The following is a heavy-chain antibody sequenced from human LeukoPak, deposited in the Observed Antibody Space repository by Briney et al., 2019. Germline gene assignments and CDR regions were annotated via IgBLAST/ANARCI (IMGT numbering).Heavy chain of an antibody. J-gene: IGHJ5*02. D-gene: IGHD3-10*01. Sequence: GASVKVSCTASGYTFTGYYMHWVRQAPGQGLEWMGWINPNSGGTNYAQKFQGRVTMTRDTSISTAYMELSRLRSDDPAVYYCARDTYYYGWWRPNENWFDPWGQGTLVTVSS. V-gene: IGHV1-2*02. CDR1: GYTFTGYY. CDR2: INPNSGGT. CDR3: ARDTYYYGWWRPNENWFDP.